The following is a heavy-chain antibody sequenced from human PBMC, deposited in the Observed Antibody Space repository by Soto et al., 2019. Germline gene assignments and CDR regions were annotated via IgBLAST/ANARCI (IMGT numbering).Heavy chain of an antibody. D-gene: IGHD2-15*01. Sequence: GGSLRLSCAASGFTFSSYSMNWVRQAPGKGLEWVSSISSSSSYIYYADSVKGRFTISRDNAKNSLYLQMNSLRAEDTAVYYCASLVGPPPDAFDIWGQGTMVTVSS. CDR2: ISSSSSYI. V-gene: IGHV3-21*01. J-gene: IGHJ3*02. CDR1: GFTFSSYS. CDR3: ASLVGPPPDAFDI.